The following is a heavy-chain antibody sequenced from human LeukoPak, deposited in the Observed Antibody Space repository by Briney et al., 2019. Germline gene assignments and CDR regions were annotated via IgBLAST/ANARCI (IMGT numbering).Heavy chain of an antibody. Sequence: GGSLRLSCAASGFTFSSYAMHWVRQAPGKGLEWVAVISYDGSNKYYADSVKGRFTISRDNSKNTLYLQMNSLRAEDTAVYYCARGSPPLIAARTIFDDWGQGTLVTASS. D-gene: IGHD6-6*01. CDR3: ARGSPPLIAARTIFDD. CDR2: ISYDGSNK. CDR1: GFTFSSYA. V-gene: IGHV3-30-3*01. J-gene: IGHJ4*02.